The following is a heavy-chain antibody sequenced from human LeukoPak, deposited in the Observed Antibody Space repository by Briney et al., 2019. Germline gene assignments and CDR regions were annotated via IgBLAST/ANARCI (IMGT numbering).Heavy chain of an antibody. D-gene: IGHD3-10*01. Sequence: GGSLRLSCAASGFTFGSYAMHWVRQAPGKGLEWVAVMSFDGTHIYYADSVKGRFTISRDNSKNTLYLQMNSLRAEDTAVYYCARGLTRTLLWFGELSPFDYWGQGTLVTVSS. CDR1: GFTFGSYA. CDR3: ARGLTRTLLWFGELSPFDY. J-gene: IGHJ4*02. CDR2: MSFDGTHI. V-gene: IGHV3-30-3*01.